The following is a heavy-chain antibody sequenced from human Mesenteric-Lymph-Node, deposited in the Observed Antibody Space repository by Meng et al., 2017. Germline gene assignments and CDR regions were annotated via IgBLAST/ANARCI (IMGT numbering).Heavy chain of an antibody. CDR3: ARDHRSGYHNYYYNYGLDV. CDR2: ISGSGGST. Sequence: GESLKISCAASGFTFSSYAMSWVRQAPGKGLEWVSAISGSGGSTYYADSVKGRFTISRDNSKNTLYLQMDSLRPEDTALYYCARDHRSGYHNYYYNYGLDVWGQGTTVTVSS. CDR1: GFTFSSYA. D-gene: IGHD3-3*01. J-gene: IGHJ6*02. V-gene: IGHV3-23*01.